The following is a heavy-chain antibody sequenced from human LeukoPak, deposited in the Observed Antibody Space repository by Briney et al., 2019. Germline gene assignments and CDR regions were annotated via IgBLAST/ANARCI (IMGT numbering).Heavy chain of an antibody. Sequence: LTGGSLRLSCAASGFTFSRFAMNWVRQAPGKGLEWVSAISGSGGSTYYADSVKGRFTISRDNSKNTLYLQMNSLRAEDTAVYYCAKDRGITMISRRGGPNDYWGQGTLVTVSS. J-gene: IGHJ4*02. D-gene: IGHD3-22*01. CDR2: ISGSGGST. CDR1: GFTFSRFA. CDR3: AKDRGITMISRRGGPNDY. V-gene: IGHV3-23*01.